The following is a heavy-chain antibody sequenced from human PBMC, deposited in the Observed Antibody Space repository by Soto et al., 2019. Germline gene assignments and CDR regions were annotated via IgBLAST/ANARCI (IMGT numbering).Heavy chain of an antibody. V-gene: IGHV3-23*01. CDR1: GFTFGSYA. Sequence: EVQLLESGGGLVQPGGSLRLSCAASGFTFGSYAMTWVRQAPGKGLEWVSTITGSGGTTYYAHSVKGRFTISRDKSKNTLYLQMNTLRAGDTAVYYCAKNTIPPAGTFFRRHFDYWGQGTLVTVSS. CDR3: AKNTIPPAGTFFRRHFDY. J-gene: IGHJ4*02. D-gene: IGHD6-13*01. CDR2: ITGSGGTT.